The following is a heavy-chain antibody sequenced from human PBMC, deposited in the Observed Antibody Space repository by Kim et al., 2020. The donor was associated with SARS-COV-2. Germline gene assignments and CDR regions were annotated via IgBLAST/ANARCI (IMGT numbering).Heavy chain of an antibody. CDR3: ARGDRVGYYLDY. V-gene: IGHV3-74*01. CDR2: IYTDGTRT. D-gene: IGHD3-10*01. Sequence: GGSLRLSCAASGFTFSDYWMHWVRQAPGNGLVWVSRIYTDGTRTAYADSVTGRFTISRDNAKNTVYLQMNSLRGEDTAVYYCARGDRVGYYLDYWGQGILVTVSS. J-gene: IGHJ4*02. CDR1: GFTFSDYW.